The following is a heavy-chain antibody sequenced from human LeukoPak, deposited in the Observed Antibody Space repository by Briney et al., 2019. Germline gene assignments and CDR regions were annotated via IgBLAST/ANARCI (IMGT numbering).Heavy chain of an antibody. D-gene: IGHD3-3*01. CDR2: IYHSGSA. CDR1: GGSISSGGYY. V-gene: IGHV4-61*08. CDR3: ARVYDFWSGYFYYYYMDV. Sequence: PSETLSLTCTVSGGSISSGGYYWSWIRQPPGKGLEWIGYIYHSGSASYNPSLKSRVTFSVDTSKNQFSLKLTSVTAADTAVYYCARVYDFWSGYFYYYYMDVWGKGTTVTVSS. J-gene: IGHJ6*03.